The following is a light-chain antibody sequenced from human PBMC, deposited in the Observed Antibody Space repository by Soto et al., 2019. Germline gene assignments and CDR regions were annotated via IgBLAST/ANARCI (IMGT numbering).Light chain of an antibody. CDR1: QSVSSK. J-gene: IGKJ5*01. CDR3: QQYNNWSPIT. V-gene: IGKV3-15*01. CDR2: GAS. Sequence: EIVMTQSPATLSVSPGERATLSCRASQSVSSKLAWYQQKPGQAPRLLIYGASTRATGIPARFSGSGSGTEFTLTISRLQSEYFAVYYCQQYNNWSPITFGQGTRLEMK.